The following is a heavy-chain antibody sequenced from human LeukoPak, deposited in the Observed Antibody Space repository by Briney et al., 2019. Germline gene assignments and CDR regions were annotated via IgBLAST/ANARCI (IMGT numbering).Heavy chain of an antibody. CDR3: ATSPYCSSTSCYLIY. J-gene: IGHJ4*02. D-gene: IGHD2-2*01. CDR2: FDPEDGET. CDR1: GYTLTELS. V-gene: IGHV1-24*01. Sequence: ASVKVSCKVSGYTLTELSMYWVRQAPGKGLEWMGGFDPEDGETIYAQKFQGRVTMTEDTSTDTAYMELSSLRSEDTAVYYCATSPYCSSTSCYLIYWGQGTLVTVSS.